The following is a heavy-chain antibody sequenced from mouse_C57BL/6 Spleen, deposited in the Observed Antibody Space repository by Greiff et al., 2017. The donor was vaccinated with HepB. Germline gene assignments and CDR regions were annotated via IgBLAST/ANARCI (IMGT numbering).Heavy chain of an antibody. CDR3: ARQEYDYDDGAWFAY. J-gene: IGHJ3*01. D-gene: IGHD2-4*01. CDR2: ISNLAYSI. V-gene: IGHV5-15*04. CDR1: GFTFSDYG. Sequence: EVKLVESGGGLVQPGGSLKLSCAASGFTFSDYGMAWVRQAPRKGPEWVAFISNLAYSIYYADTVTGRFTISRENAKNTLYLEMSSLRSEDTAMYYCARQEYDYDDGAWFAYWGQGTLVTVSA.